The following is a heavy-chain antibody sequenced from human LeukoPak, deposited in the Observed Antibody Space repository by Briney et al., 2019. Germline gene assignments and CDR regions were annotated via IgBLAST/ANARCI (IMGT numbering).Heavy chain of an antibody. J-gene: IGHJ4*02. CDR3: AKGRETTVYPPFD. Sequence: QLGGSLRLSCAASGFTFSSYGMHWVRQAPGKGLEWVAFIRYDGSNKYYADSVKGRFTISRDNSKNTLYLQMNSLRAEDTAVYYCAKGRETTVYPPFDWGQGTLVTVSS. D-gene: IGHD4-17*01. CDR2: IRYDGSNK. V-gene: IGHV3-30*02. CDR1: GFTFSSYG.